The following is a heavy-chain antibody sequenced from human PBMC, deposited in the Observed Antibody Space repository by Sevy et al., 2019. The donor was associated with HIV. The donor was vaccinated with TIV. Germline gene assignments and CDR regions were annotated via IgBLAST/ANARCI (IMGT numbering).Heavy chain of an antibody. D-gene: IGHD6-19*01. CDR1: GGSFSGYY. J-gene: IGHJ4*02. CDR3: ARVGNIEQWLVPDY. Sequence: SETLSLTCAVYGGSFSGYYWSWIRQPPGKGLEWIGEINHSGRTNYNPSLKSRVTISVDTSKNQFSLKLGSVTAADTAVYYCARVGNIEQWLVPDYWGQGTLVTVSS. CDR2: INHSGRT. V-gene: IGHV4-34*01.